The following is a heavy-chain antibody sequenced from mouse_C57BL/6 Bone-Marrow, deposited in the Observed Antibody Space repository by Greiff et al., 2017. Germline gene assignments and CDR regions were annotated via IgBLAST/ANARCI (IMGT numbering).Heavy chain of an antibody. D-gene: IGHD2-4*01. CDR2: ISSGGSYT. V-gene: IGHV5-6*01. CDR1: GFTFSSYG. J-gene: IGHJ3*01. Sequence: EVHLVESGGDLVKPGGSLKLSCAASGFTFSSYGMSWVRQTPDKSLEWVATISSGGSYTYYPDSVKGRFTISRDNAKNTLYLQMSSLKSEDTAMYYCARRDYDWFAYWGQGTLVTVSA. CDR3: ARRDYDWFAY.